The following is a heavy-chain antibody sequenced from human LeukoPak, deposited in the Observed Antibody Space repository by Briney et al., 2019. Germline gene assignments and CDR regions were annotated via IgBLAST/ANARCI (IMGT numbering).Heavy chain of an antibody. Sequence: TGGSLRLSCATSGFTFSDYYMSWIRQAPGKGLKWVSYISSSGSTIYYADSVKGRFTISRDNAKNSLYLQMNSLRAEDTAVYYCAREGVAAAGALDYWGQGTLVTVSS. CDR3: AREGVAAAGALDY. D-gene: IGHD6-13*01. CDR1: GFTFSDYY. J-gene: IGHJ4*02. V-gene: IGHV3-11*01. CDR2: ISSSGSTI.